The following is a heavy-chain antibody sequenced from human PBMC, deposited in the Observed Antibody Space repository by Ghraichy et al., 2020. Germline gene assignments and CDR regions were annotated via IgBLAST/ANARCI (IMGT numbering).Heavy chain of an antibody. D-gene: IGHD2-15*01. CDR3: ARDRVPGATRGEFDY. CDR2: ISSKSDYI. CDR1: GFTFRTYS. Sequence: GESLNISCAASGFTFRTYSMNWVRQAPGKGLEWVAAISSKSDYIYYQDSLKGRLTNSRDNAENSLYLEINNLRADDTALYYCARDRVPGATRGEFDYWGQGTLVSVSS. J-gene: IGHJ4*02. V-gene: IGHV3-21*01.